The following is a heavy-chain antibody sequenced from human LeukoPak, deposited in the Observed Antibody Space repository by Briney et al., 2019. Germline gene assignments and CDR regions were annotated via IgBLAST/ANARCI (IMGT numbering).Heavy chain of an antibody. CDR2: INEDGSDE. J-gene: IGHJ4*02. D-gene: IGHD5-24*01. V-gene: IGHV3-7*01. CDR3: ARDSLMAY. CDR1: EFTFSSYW. Sequence: PGGSLRLSCAPSEFTFSSYWMSWVRQVPGKGLEWVASINEDGSDEYYVDSVKGRLTISRDNAKNSLYLQMNSLRAEDTAVYYCARDSLMAYWGQGTLVTVSS.